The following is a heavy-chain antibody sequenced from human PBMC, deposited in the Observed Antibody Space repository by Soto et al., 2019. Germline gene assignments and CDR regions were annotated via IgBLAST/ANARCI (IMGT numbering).Heavy chain of an antibody. CDR1: GFTVSGNY. Sequence: GSLRLSCAASGFTVSGNYMSWVRQAPGKGLEWVSVIFSGGSTYYADSVKGRFTISRDNSKNTLYLQMNSLRAEDTAVYYCAGITMVRGVIIHAFDIWGQGTMVTVSS. J-gene: IGHJ3*02. CDR2: IFSGGST. D-gene: IGHD3-10*01. CDR3: AGITMVRGVIIHAFDI. V-gene: IGHV3-66*01.